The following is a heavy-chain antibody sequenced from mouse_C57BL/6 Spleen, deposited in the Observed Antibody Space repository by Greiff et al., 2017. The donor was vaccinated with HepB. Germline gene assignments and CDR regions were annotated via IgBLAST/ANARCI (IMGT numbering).Heavy chain of an antibody. J-gene: IGHJ2*01. V-gene: IGHV1-47*01. CDR3: ARTTVVAFYYFDY. CDR1: GYTFTTYP. CDR2: FHPYNDDT. D-gene: IGHD1-1*01. Sequence: QVQLQQSGAELVKPGASVKMSCKASGYTFTTYPIEWMKQNHGESLEWIGNFHPYNDDTKYNEKFKDKATLTADKSSSTAYMQLSSLTSEDSAVYYCARTTVVAFYYFDYWGQGTTLTVSS.